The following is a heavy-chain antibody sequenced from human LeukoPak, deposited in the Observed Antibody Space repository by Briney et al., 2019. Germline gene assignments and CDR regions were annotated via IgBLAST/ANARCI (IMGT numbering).Heavy chain of an antibody. CDR2: ISYDGSNK. Sequence: GGSLRLSCAASGFTFSSYAMHWVRQAPGKGLEWVAVISYDGSNKYYADSVKGRFTISRDNSKNTLYLQMNSLRGDDTAVYYCAKRGDSGSYLYFDNWDQGTLVSVSS. CDR3: AKRGDSGSYLYFDN. V-gene: IGHV3-30-3*02. D-gene: IGHD3-10*01. CDR1: GFTFSSYA. J-gene: IGHJ4*02.